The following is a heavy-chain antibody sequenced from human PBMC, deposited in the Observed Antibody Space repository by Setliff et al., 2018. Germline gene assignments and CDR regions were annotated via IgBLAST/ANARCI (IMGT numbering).Heavy chain of an antibody. D-gene: IGHD5-18*01. CDR1: GFTFSTSA. Sequence: GGSLRLSCAASGFTFSTSAMHWVRQAPGKGLEWVAVISFDAINKYYADSVRGRFTISRDNSRNTLFLQMSSLRTEDTAVYYCARDGGYSYALFDMWGQGTVVTVS. CDR3: ARDGGYSYALFDM. J-gene: IGHJ3*02. CDR2: ISFDAINK. V-gene: IGHV3-30*04.